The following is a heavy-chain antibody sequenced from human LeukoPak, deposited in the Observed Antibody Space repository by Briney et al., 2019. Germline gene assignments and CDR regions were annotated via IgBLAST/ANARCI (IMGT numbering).Heavy chain of an antibody. CDR2: IYTSGST. D-gene: IGHD3-3*01. CDR3: ARRSGYYTYYFDY. CDR1: GGSISSYY. V-gene: IGHV4-4*09. J-gene: IGHJ4*02. Sequence: PSETLSLTCTVSGGSISSYYWSWIRQPPGKGLEWIGYIYTSGSTNCNPSLKSRVTISVDTSKNQFSLKLSSVTAADTAVYYCARRSGYYTYYFDYWGQGTLVTVSS.